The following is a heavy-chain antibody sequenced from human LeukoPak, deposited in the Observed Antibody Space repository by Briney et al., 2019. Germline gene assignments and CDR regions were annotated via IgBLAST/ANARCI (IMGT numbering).Heavy chain of an antibody. Sequence: SETLSLTCTVSGGSISSYYWSWIRQPPGKGLEWIGYIYYSGSTNYNPSLKSRVTISVDTSKNQFSLKLSSVTAADTAVYYCARHVMRLTSNWDWLLSPPRVDAFDIWGQGTMVTVSS. CDR1: GGSISSYY. D-gene: IGHD3/OR15-3a*01. J-gene: IGHJ3*02. V-gene: IGHV4-59*08. CDR2: IYYSGST. CDR3: ARHVMRLTSNWDWLLSPPRVDAFDI.